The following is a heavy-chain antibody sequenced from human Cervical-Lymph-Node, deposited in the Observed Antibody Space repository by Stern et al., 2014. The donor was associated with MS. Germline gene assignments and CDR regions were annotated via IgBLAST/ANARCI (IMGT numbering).Heavy chain of an antibody. CDR3: ARDRWDGGNLFDY. V-gene: IGHV1-69*01. Sequence: QVQLLQPGAEVKKPGSSVKGSCKASGGTFSSYAISWVRQAPGQGLEWMGGIIPIFGTANYAQKFQGRVTITADESTSTAYMELSSLRSEDTAVYYCARDRWDGGNLFDYWGQGTLVTVSS. D-gene: IGHD4-23*01. CDR1: GGTFSSYA. J-gene: IGHJ4*02. CDR2: IIPIFGTA.